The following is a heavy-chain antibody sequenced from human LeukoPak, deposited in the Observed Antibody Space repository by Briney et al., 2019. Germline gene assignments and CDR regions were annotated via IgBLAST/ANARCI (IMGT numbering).Heavy chain of an antibody. CDR3: ARHDERGDSYGFFEY. D-gene: IGHD5-18*01. J-gene: IGHJ4*02. CDR2: VYTTGSS. V-gene: IGHV4-4*09. Sequence: PSETLSLTCTVSGASMRSYYWSWIRQPPGKGLEWIGYVYTTGSSNYNPSLKSRVTIFVDTSKRQAYLKLNSVSAADTAVYYCARHDERGDSYGFFEYWGQGILATVSS. CDR1: GASMRSYY.